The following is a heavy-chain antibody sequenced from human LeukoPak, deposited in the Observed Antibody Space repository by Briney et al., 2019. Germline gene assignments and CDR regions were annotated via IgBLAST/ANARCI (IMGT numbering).Heavy chain of an antibody. CDR3: ARGPHGRIYDILTGFDY. Sequence: SETLSLTCTVSGGSISSGSYYWSWIRQPAGKGLEWIGRIYTSGSTNYNPSLKSRVTTSVDTSKNQFSLKLSSVTAADTAVYYCARGPHGRIYDILTGFDYWGQGTLVTVSS. J-gene: IGHJ4*02. D-gene: IGHD3-9*01. CDR1: GGSISSGSYY. CDR2: IYTSGST. V-gene: IGHV4-61*02.